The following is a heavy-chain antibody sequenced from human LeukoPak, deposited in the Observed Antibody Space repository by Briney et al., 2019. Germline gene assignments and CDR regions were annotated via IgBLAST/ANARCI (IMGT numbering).Heavy chain of an antibody. CDR3: ARDLIFGVVIPSGVAFDI. CDR2: IHHSGST. Sequence: SQTLSLTCTVSGGSISSGYYWGWIRQPPGKGLEWIGSIHHSGSTYYNPSLKSRVTISVDTSKNQFSLKLSSVTAADTAVYYCARDLIFGVVIPSGVAFDIWGQGTMVTVSS. D-gene: IGHD3-3*01. CDR1: GGSISSGYY. J-gene: IGHJ3*02. V-gene: IGHV4-38-2*02.